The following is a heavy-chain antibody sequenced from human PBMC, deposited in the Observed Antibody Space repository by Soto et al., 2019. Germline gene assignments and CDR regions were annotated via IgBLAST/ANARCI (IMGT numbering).Heavy chain of an antibody. CDR2: IFWDDDK. D-gene: IGHD3-3*01. Sequence: QITLKESGPTLVKPTQTLTLTCTLSGFSLSTSGVGVGWIRQPPGKALEWLALIFWDDDKRYSPALKSRLTITKDTSKNQVVLTMTNMDPVDTATYHCAHRLGFWNGYYTDAFDIWGQGTMVTVSS. CDR1: GFSLSTSGVG. V-gene: IGHV2-5*02. J-gene: IGHJ3*02. CDR3: AHRLGFWNGYYTDAFDI.